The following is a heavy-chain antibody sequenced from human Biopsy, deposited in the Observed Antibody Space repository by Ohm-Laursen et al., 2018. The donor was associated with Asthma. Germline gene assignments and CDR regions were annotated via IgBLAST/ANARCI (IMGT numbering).Heavy chain of an antibody. J-gene: IGHJ5*02. CDR3: ARAAITGIRGWFDP. Sequence: PSDTLSLTSTVSGGYLTGHSWTWIRQPPGKGLEWIGEIDQSGYTNYNPSLKSRVTVSADTSKNQFHLNLSSVTAADTAVYFCARAAITGIRGWFDPWGQGTQVTVSS. D-gene: IGHD1-20*01. CDR2: IDQSGYT. CDR1: GGYLTGHS. V-gene: IGHV4-34*01.